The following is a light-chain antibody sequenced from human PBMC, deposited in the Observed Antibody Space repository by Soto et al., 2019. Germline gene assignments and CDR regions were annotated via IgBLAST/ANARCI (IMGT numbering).Light chain of an antibody. CDR2: ATS. J-gene: IGKJ4*01. CDR3: QQTDDFPLT. Sequence: DIQMTQSPSSVSASVGDTVTITFRASQGIYSRLAWYQQKPGKAPELLIYATSTLQNGVPSRFSGSGFGTDFTLSISSLQPEDSASYSCQQTDDFPLTFGGGTKVDIK. V-gene: IGKV1D-12*01. CDR1: QGIYSR.